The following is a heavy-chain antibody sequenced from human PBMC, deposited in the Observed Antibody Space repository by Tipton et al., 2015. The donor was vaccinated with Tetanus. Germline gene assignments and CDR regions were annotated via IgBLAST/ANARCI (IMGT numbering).Heavy chain of an antibody. J-gene: IGHJ3*02. CDR1: GYSFNIYW. CDR2: INHSGTAN. Sequence: QSGAEVKKPGESLKISCKGSGYSFNIYWIAWVRQMPGKGLEWIGEINHSGTANTNPSLKSRLTMSVDTSNKQFSLRLSSVTAADTAVYYCARRRYTWNRGGFDIWGQGTLVTVST. V-gene: IGHV5-51*01. D-gene: IGHD1-20*01. CDR3: ARRRYTWNRGGFDI.